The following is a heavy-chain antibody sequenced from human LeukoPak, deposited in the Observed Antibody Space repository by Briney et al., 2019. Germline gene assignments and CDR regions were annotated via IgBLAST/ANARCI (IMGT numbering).Heavy chain of an antibody. CDR2: INWNGGST. J-gene: IGHJ4*02. CDR1: GFTFDDNG. Sequence: GGSLRLSCAASGFTFDDNGMSWVRQAPGKGLEWVSGINWNGGSTRYADSVKGRFTISRDNAKNSLYLQMNSLRAEDTALYYCARRYSSSSKGFDYWGQGTLVTVSS. CDR3: ARRYSSSSKGFDY. D-gene: IGHD6-6*01. V-gene: IGHV3-20*04.